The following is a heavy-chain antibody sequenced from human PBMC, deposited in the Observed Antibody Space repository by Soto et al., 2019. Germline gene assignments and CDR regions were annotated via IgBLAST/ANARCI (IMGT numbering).Heavy chain of an antibody. Sequence: QVQLVQSGAEVKKPGASVKVSCKASGYTFTDYYIHWVRQAPGQGLEWMGWIDPKSGGTHNAQKFQGWVTMTRDTSITTFYMDLSRLTSDDTAVYYCARDPGRKESHWYFEFWGRGTLVTVSS. V-gene: IGHV1-2*04. J-gene: IGHJ2*01. CDR2: IDPKSGGT. CDR3: ARDPGRKESHWYFEF. CDR1: GYTFTDYY.